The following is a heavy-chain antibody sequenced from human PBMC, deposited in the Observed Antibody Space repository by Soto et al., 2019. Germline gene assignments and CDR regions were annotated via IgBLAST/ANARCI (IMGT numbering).Heavy chain of an antibody. J-gene: IGHJ4*02. Sequence: GASVKVSCKASGGTFSSYAISWVRQAPGQGLEWMGGIIPIFGTANYAQKFQGRVTITADESTSTAYMELSSLRSEDTAVYYCATRTVVLYYFDYWGQGTLVTVSS. CDR2: IIPIFGTA. CDR1: GGTFSSYA. CDR3: ATRTVVLYYFDY. V-gene: IGHV1-69*13. D-gene: IGHD4-17*01.